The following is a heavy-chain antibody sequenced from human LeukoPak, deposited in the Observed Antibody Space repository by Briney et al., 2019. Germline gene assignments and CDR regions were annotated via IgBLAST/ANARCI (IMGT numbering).Heavy chain of an antibody. D-gene: IGHD4-17*01. Sequence: GGSLRLSCAASGFTFSSYGMHWVRQAPGKGLEWVAVIRYDGSNKYYADSVKGRFTISRDNSKNTLYLQMNSLRAEDTAVYYCARDLLDYGDNTFDYWGQGTLVTVSS. V-gene: IGHV3-33*01. J-gene: IGHJ4*02. CDR1: GFTFSSYG. CDR2: IRYDGSNK. CDR3: ARDLLDYGDNTFDY.